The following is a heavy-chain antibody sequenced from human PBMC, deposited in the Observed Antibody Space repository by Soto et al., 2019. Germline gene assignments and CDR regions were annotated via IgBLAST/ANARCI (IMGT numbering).Heavy chain of an antibody. CDR1: GFTFSSYA. Sequence: GGSLRLSCAASGFTFSSYAMSWVRQAPGKGLEWVSAISGSGGSTYYADSVKGRFTISRDNSKNTLSLQMNSLRAEDTAVYYCAKDAEPGIVGATQDYWGQGTLVTVSS. CDR3: AKDAEPGIVGATQDY. D-gene: IGHD1-26*01. V-gene: IGHV3-23*01. J-gene: IGHJ4*02. CDR2: ISGSGGST.